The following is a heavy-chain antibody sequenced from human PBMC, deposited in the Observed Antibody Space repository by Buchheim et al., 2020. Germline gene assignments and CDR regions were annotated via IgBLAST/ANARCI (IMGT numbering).Heavy chain of an antibody. CDR2: IDPRDSDI. D-gene: IGHD5-12*01. Sequence: EVQLVQSGAEVKKPRESLRISCKGSGYTFSSYWISWVRQMPGKGLEWMGRIDPRDSDIKYSPSFQGHVTISADKSISTAYLQWSSLKASDTAMYYCARLYADGTDIVATIAGSFDYWGQGTL. CDR1: GYTFSSYW. CDR3: ARLYADGTDIVATIAGSFDY. J-gene: IGHJ4*02. V-gene: IGHV5-10-1*03.